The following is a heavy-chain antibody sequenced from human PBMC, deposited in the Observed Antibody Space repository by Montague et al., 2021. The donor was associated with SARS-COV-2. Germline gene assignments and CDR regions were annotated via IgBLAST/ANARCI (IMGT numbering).Heavy chain of an antibody. Sequence: SETLSLTCTVSGDSFNSPYYYCARLRQPPGKGLEGFGNSYYSVTTYDYPSLRSRVTMSVDTSKTQFSLKLNSVTAADTAVYYCARGVYGSGSYHAFDIWGQGTVVAVSS. CDR3: ARGVYGSGSYHAFDI. V-gene: IGHV4-39*01. CDR1: GDSFNSPYYY. J-gene: IGHJ3*02. CDR2: SYYSVTT. D-gene: IGHD3-10*01.